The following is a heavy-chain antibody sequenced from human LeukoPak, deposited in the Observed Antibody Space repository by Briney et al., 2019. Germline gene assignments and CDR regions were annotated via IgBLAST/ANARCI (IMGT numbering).Heavy chain of an antibody. CDR3: ANSHDSSSPFEY. CDR1: GFTFSSYA. D-gene: IGHD6-6*01. CDR2: ISGGGHST. V-gene: IGHV3-23*01. J-gene: IGHJ4*02. Sequence: GGSLRLSCAASGFTFSSYAMSWVRQAPGKGLEWASGISGGGHSTNYADFVKGRFTISRDNSKNTLYLQMNSLGAEDTAIYYCANSHDSSSPFEYWGQGTQVSVSS.